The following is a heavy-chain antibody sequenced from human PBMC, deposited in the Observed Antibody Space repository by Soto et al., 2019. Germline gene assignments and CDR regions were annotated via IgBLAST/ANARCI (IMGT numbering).Heavy chain of an antibody. CDR3: AVSALYDILTGYQPNYYYYGMDV. V-gene: IGHV4-39*01. Sequence: SETLSLTCTVSGGSISSSSYYWGWIRQPPGKGLEWIGSIYYSGSTYYNKSLKSQVTISEDTSKNQITMKLSSVTAADTAVYYCAVSALYDILTGYQPNYYYYGMDVWGQGTTVT. J-gene: IGHJ6*02. CDR2: IYYSGST. D-gene: IGHD3-9*01. CDR1: GGSISSSSYY.